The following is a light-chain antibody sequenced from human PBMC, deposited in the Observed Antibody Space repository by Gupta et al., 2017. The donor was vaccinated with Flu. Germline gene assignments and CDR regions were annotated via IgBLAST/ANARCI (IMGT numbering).Light chain of an antibody. Sequence: EVVLTQSPATLSLSPGERATLSCRASQTISNYLDWYQKKPGQAPRLLIYDTSIRDTGIPGRFSGTGYGTDFTLTISSRESEDFAVYYCQHRAYWPPYTFGQGTKMEIK. CDR2: DTS. V-gene: IGKV3-11*01. CDR1: QTISNY. J-gene: IGKJ2*01. CDR3: QHRAYWPPYT.